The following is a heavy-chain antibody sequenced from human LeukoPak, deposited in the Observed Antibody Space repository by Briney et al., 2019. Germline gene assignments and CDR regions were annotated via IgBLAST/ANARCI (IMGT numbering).Heavy chain of an antibody. Sequence: GGSLRLSCAASGFTFDSYAMTWVRQAPGEGLEWVSAISGSGGNTYYADSVKGRFTISRDNAKKSLYLQMSSLRVEDTAVYYCAREESNSRYFDSWGQGTLVTVSS. J-gene: IGHJ4*02. CDR1: GFTFDSYA. D-gene: IGHD1-1*01. CDR2: ISGSGGNT. CDR3: AREESNSRYFDS. V-gene: IGHV3-23*01.